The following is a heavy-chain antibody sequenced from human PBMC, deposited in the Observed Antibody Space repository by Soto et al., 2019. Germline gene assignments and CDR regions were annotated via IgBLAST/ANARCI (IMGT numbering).Heavy chain of an antibody. Sequence: ASVKVSCKASGYTFTSYAMHWVRQAPGQRLEWMGWINAGNGNTKYSQKFQGRVTITRDTSASTAYMELSSLRSEDTAVYYCARDLNVLLWFGETIGQFDYWGQGTLVTVSS. J-gene: IGHJ4*02. CDR3: ARDLNVLLWFGETIGQFDY. CDR1: GYTFTSYA. D-gene: IGHD3-10*01. V-gene: IGHV1-3*01. CDR2: INAGNGNT.